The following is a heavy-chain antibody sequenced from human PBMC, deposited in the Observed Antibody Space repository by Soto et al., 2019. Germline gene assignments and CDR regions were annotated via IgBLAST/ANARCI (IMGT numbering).Heavy chain of an antibody. CDR3: ARNMDYYYGRGSGNGHGV. Sequence: QVRLVQSGAEVKEPGDSVRVSCEASGYTFTAYHIHWVRQAPGQGLEWMGWINPKFGDTGYAQDFQGRVSMTSDMSTSTGYMALSRLTSDDPAIYYCARNMDYYYGRGSGNGHGVWGQGTTVTVFS. D-gene: IGHD3-10*02. J-gene: IGHJ6*02. V-gene: IGHV1-2*02. CDR1: GYTFTAYH. CDR2: INPKFGDT.